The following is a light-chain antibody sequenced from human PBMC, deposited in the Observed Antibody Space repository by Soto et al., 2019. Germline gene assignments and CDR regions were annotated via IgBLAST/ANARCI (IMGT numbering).Light chain of an antibody. J-gene: IGKJ2*01. CDR1: QNVSSRY. CDR2: GAS. CDR3: HQYGSSPYT. Sequence: IVLTQSPGTLSLSPGERATLSCRASQNVSSRYLSWYQQQPGQAPILLIYGASSRATGIPDRFSGSGSGTDFTLTITRMEPEDFAVEYCHQYGSSPYTFGQGTNLEIK. V-gene: IGKV3-20*01.